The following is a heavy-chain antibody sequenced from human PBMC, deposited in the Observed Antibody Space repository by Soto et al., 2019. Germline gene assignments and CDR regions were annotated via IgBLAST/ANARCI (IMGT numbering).Heavy chain of an antibody. CDR1: GGSISSYY. CDR3: ARWSQRYILTGYDVKAFDY. J-gene: IGHJ4*02. V-gene: IGHV4-59*01. Sequence: QVQLQESGPGLVKPSETLSLTCTVSGGSISSYYWSWIRQPPGKGLEWIGYIYYSGSTNYNPSLKSRVTISVDTSKNQFSLKLSSVTAADTAVYYCARWSQRYILTGYDVKAFDYWGQGTLVTVSS. D-gene: IGHD3-9*01. CDR2: IYYSGST.